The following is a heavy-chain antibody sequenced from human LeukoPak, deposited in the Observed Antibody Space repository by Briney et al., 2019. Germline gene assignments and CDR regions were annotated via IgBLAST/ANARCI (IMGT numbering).Heavy chain of an antibody. Sequence: GGSLRLSCTASGFSFSGHWMHWARQLPGKGLVWVSRISPTGSTTSYADSVKGRFTVSRDNAKNTLYLQVDNLRAEDTAVYYCARGPNSNWSGLDFWGQGTLLTVSS. CDR1: GFSFSGHW. J-gene: IGHJ4*02. V-gene: IGHV3-74*01. D-gene: IGHD6-6*01. CDR3: ARGPNSNWSGLDF. CDR2: ISPTGSTT.